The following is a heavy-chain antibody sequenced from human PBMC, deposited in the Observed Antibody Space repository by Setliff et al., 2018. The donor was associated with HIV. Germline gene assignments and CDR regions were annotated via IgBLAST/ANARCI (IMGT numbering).Heavy chain of an antibody. V-gene: IGHV4-39*07. Sequence: PSETLSLTCTVTGGSISSSSYYWGWIRQPPGKGLEWIGSMYYSGSTYYSPSLKSRVTMSVDTSKNQFSLKLSSVTAADTAVYYCARASTGYSSIWYRNGLTYYNYMDVWGRGTKVTVSS. CDR1: GGSISSSSYY. J-gene: IGHJ6*03. CDR2: MYYSGST. D-gene: IGHD6-13*01. CDR3: ARASTGYSSIWYRNGLTYYNYMDV.